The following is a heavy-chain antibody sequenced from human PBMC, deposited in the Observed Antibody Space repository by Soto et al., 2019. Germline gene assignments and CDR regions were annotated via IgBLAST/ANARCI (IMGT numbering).Heavy chain of an antibody. Sequence: GESLKISCKGSGYSLTSYWIGWVRQMPGKGLEWMGIIYPGDSDTRYSPSFQGQVTISADKSISTAYLQWSSLKASDTAMYYCARRVDFWSGSNYYGMDVWGQGTTVTVSS. CDR3: ARRVDFWSGSNYYGMDV. V-gene: IGHV5-51*01. J-gene: IGHJ6*02. CDR1: GYSLTSYW. D-gene: IGHD3-3*01. CDR2: IYPGDSDT.